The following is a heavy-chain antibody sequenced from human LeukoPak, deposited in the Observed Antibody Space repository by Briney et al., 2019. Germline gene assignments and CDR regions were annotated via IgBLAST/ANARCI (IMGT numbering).Heavy chain of an antibody. J-gene: IGHJ4*02. CDR1: GFTVRSNS. D-gene: IGHD2/OR15-2a*01. CDR2: IYSGGST. Sequence: GGSLRLSCAASGFTVRSNSMTWVRQAPGKGLEWVSVIYSGGSTYYADSVKGRFTISRDRNTVYLQMNSLRADDTAVYYCARDEPSPDSTDLDYWGQGTLVTVSS. CDR3: ARDEPSPDSTDLDY. V-gene: IGHV3-66*01.